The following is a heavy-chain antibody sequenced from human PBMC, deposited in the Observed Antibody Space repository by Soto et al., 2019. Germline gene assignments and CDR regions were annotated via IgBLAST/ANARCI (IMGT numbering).Heavy chain of an antibody. J-gene: IGHJ4*02. V-gene: IGHV1-69*06. CDR3: AQRAGLEYDYVWGSSPLYYFDY. CDR2: VIPIFGTA. CDR1: GGTFSSYA. D-gene: IGHD3-16*01. Sequence: QVQLVQSGAEVKKPGSSVKVSCKASGGTFSSYAISWVRQAPGQGLEWMGGVIPIFGTANYAQKFQGRVTITADKSTSTAYMELSSLRSEDTAVYYCAQRAGLEYDYVWGSSPLYYFDYWGQGTLVTVSS.